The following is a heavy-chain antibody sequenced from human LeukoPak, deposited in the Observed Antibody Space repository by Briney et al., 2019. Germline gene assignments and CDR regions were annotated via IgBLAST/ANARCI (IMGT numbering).Heavy chain of an antibody. CDR3: ASGMGFGDLFFDY. CDR2: IYYSGCT. J-gene: IGHJ4*02. V-gene: IGHV4-59*08. Sequence: PSETLSLTSTVPVGSTSSYYWSWIRQHPGKGLERIGYIYYSGCTNYNPSLKSRVTLSVDTSKNQFSPTLSSVTDADTAVYECASGMGFGDLFFDYWGQGTLVTVSS. CDR1: VGSTSSYY. D-gene: IGHD3-10*01.